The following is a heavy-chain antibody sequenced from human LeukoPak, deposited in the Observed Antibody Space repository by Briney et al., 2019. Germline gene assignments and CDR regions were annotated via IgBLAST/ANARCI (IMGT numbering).Heavy chain of an antibody. CDR3: ATTIAAAGTELDN. CDR2: IIPIVDVP. D-gene: IGHD6-13*01. V-gene: IGHV1-69*04. Sequence: ASVKVSCKASGVTFSNYAINWVRQAPGQGLEWMGRIIPIVDVPNHAQEFQGRITLTADKSTSTAYMELRSLKSDDTAIYYCATTIAAAGTELDNWGRGTLVTVSS. J-gene: IGHJ4*02. CDR1: GVTFSNYA.